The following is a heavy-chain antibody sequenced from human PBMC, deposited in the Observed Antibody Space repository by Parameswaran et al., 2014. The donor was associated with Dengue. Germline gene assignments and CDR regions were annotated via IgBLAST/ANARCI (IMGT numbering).Heavy chain of an antibody. V-gene: IGHV3-30*18. D-gene: IGHD3-10*01. J-gene: IGHJ4*02. CDR2: ISYDGSNK. CDR3: AKEDRGYYFDY. Sequence: WIRQPPGKGLEWVAVISYDGSNKYYADSVKGRFTISRDNSKNTLYLQMNSLRAEDTAVYYCAKEDRGYYFDYWGQGTLVTVSS.